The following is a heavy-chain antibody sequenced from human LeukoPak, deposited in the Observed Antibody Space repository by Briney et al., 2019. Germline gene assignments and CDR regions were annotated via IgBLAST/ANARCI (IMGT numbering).Heavy chain of an antibody. Sequence: SETLSLTCTVSGGSISSYYWSWIRQPPGKGLEWIGYIYYSGSTSYNPSLKSRVTISVDTSKNQFSLKLSSVTAADTAVYYCAAGIAAAGGVDWGQGTLVTVSS. CDR3: AAGIAAAGGVD. D-gene: IGHD6-13*01. CDR2: IYYSGST. J-gene: IGHJ4*02. CDR1: GGSISSYY. V-gene: IGHV4-59*01.